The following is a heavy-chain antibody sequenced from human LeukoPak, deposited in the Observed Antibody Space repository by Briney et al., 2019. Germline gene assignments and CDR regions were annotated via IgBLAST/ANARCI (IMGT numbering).Heavy chain of an antibody. CDR2: ISSSGSTI. CDR3: AARVNPKAVPYFDY. V-gene: IGHV3-11*01. Sequence: GGSLRLSCAASRFTFSDYYMSWIRQAPGKGLEWVSYISSSGSTIYYADSVKGRFTISRDNAKNSLYLQMNSLRAEDTAVYYCAARVNPKAVPYFDYWGQGTLVTVPS. CDR1: RFTFSDYY. J-gene: IGHJ4*02. D-gene: IGHD3-10*01.